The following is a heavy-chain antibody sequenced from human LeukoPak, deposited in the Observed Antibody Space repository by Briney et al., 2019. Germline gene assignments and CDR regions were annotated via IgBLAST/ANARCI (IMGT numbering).Heavy chain of an antibody. CDR1: GFTFNTNW. J-gene: IGHJ4*02. V-gene: IGHV3-74*01. CDR2: INGDGSTT. Sequence: GGSLRLSCAASGFTFNTNWMHWVRQAPGKGLVWVSCINGDGSTTTYADSVKGRFTISRDNAKNKVYLQINNLRPEDTAVYYCARDRYYVPDNWGQGTLVTVSS. D-gene: IGHD3-10*02. CDR3: ARDRYYVPDN.